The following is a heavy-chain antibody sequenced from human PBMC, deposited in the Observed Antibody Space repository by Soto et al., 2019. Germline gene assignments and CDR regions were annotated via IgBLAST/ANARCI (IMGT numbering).Heavy chain of an antibody. CDR2: INPSGGST. Sequence: ASVKVSCQASGYTFTSYYMHWVRQAPGQGLEWMGIINPSGGSTSYTQKFQGRVTMTRDTSTSTVYMDLSSLRSEDTAVYYCARDPWDYDFWSGSTLHGMDVWGQGTTVTVSS. CDR3: ARDPWDYDFWSGSTLHGMDV. V-gene: IGHV1-46*01. CDR1: GYTFTSYY. D-gene: IGHD3-3*01. J-gene: IGHJ6*02.